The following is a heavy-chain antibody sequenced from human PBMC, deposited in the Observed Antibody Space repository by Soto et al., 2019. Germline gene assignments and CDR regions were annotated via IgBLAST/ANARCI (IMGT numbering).Heavy chain of an antibody. CDR1: GFTFSTYA. CDR3: ATPMVATITRVGGMDV. CDR2: ISGSGGST. J-gene: IGHJ6*02. V-gene: IGHV3-23*01. Sequence: GGSLRLSCAASGFTFSTYAMSWVRQAPGKGLEWVAAISGSGGSTYYADSVKGRFTISRDNSKNTLYLQMNSLRAEDTAVYYCATPMVATITRVGGMDVWGQVTTVT. D-gene: IGHD5-12*01.